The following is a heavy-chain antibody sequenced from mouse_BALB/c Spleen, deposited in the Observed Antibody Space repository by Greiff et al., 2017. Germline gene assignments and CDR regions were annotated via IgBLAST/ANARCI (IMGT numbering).Heavy chain of an antibody. CDR3: ARPTGTGAMDY. D-gene: IGHD4-1*02. CDR2: ISSGGSYT. J-gene: IGHJ4*01. CDR1: GFTFSSYA. V-gene: IGHV5-9-4*01. Sequence: EVKLMESGGGLVKPGGSLKLSCAASGFTFSSYAMSWVRQSPEKRLEWVAEISSGGSYTYYPDTVTGRFTISRDNAKNTLYLEMSSLRSEDTAMYYCARPTGTGAMDYWGQGTSVTVSS.